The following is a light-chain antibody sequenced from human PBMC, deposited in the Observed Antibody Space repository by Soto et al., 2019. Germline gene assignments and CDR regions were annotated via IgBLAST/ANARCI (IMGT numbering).Light chain of an antibody. J-gene: IGKJ1*01. V-gene: IGKV3-15*01. CDR2: GAS. Sequence: EIVMTQSPATLSVSPGERATLSCRASQSVSSNLAWYQQKPGQAPRLLIYGASTRATGIPARFSSSRSGTEFTLTIRSLQSEDFAVYYCQQYNNSTPEGKFGQGTKGEIK. CDR3: QQYNNSTPEGK. CDR1: QSVSSN.